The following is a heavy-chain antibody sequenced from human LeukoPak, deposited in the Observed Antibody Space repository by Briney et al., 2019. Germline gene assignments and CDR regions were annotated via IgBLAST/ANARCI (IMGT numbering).Heavy chain of an antibody. D-gene: IGHD3-10*01. CDR2: IHYSGST. J-gene: IGHJ4*02. CDR1: GGSISNYY. Sequence: SETLSLTCTVSGGSISNYYWSWIRQPPGKGLEWIGYIHYSGSTSYNPSLKSRVTISVDTSKNQFPLKLSSMTAADTAVYYCARGPRVTFDYWGQGTLVTVSS. V-gene: IGHV4-59*01. CDR3: ARGPRVTFDY.